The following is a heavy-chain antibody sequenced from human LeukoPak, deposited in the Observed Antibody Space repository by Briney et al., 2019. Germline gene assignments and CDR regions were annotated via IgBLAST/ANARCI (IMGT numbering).Heavy chain of an antibody. D-gene: IGHD5-12*01. Sequence: EASVRVSCKASGYTFTGYYFHWVRQAPGQGLEWMGWIYPNSGGTNYAQKFQGRVTMTRDTSISTAYMELSRLRSDDTAVYYCARDQALGSGYDTMDVWGQGTTVTVSS. J-gene: IGHJ6*02. CDR1: GYTFTGYY. CDR3: ARDQALGSGYDTMDV. CDR2: IYPNSGGT. V-gene: IGHV1-2*02.